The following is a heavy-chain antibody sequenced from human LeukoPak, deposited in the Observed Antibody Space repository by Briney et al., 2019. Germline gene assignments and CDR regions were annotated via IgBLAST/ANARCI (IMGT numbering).Heavy chain of an antibody. Sequence: GRSLRLSCAASGFTLSSYGMHWVRQAPGKGLEWVAVISYDESNKYYADSVKGRFTISRDNSKNTLYLQMNSLRAEDTAVYYCAKASGLGFDYWGQGTLVTVSS. CDR3: AKASGLGFDY. CDR2: ISYDESNK. D-gene: IGHD3-10*01. J-gene: IGHJ4*02. V-gene: IGHV3-30*18. CDR1: GFTLSSYG.